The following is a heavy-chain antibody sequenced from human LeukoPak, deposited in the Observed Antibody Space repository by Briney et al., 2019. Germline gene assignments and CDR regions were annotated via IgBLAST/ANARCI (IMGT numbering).Heavy chain of an antibody. Sequence: ASVKVSCKASGYTFTGYYMHWVRQAPGQGLEWMGWINPNSGGTNYAQKFQGRVTMTRDTSISTAYMELSRLRSDDTAVYYCARAAYYDFWSGYYTGHTAFDIWGQGTMVTVSS. D-gene: IGHD3-3*01. CDR2: INPNSGGT. J-gene: IGHJ3*02. CDR1: GYTFTGYY. CDR3: ARAAYYDFWSGYYTGHTAFDI. V-gene: IGHV1-2*02.